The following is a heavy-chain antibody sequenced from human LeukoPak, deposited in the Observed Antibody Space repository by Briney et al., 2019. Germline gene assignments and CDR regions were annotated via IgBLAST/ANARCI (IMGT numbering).Heavy chain of an antibody. CDR2: INPNSGGT. CDR3: ARVRAVTSSTYYFDY. CDR1: GYTFTGYY. Sequence: ASVKVSCKASGYTFTGYYMHWVRQAPGQGLEWMGWINPNSGGTNYAQKFQGRVTMTRDTSISTAYMELSRLRFDDTAVYYCARVRAVTSSTYYFDYWGQGTLVTVSS. J-gene: IGHJ4*02. V-gene: IGHV1-2*02. D-gene: IGHD5/OR15-5a*01.